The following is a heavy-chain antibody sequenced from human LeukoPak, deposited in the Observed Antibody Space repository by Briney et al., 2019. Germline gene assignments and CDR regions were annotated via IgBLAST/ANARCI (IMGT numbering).Heavy chain of an antibody. CDR2: IIPIFGTR. V-gene: IGHV1-69*05. CDR3: ARDTRRQSSSGYYLMDAFDI. CDR1: GGTFRSYA. J-gene: IGHJ3*02. D-gene: IGHD3-22*01. Sequence: SVKVSCKASGGTFRSYAISWVRQAPGQGLEWMGRIIPIFGTRNYAQKFQGRVTIITDESTSTAYMELSSLRSEDTAVYYCARDTRRQSSSGYYLMDAFDIWGQGTMVTVS.